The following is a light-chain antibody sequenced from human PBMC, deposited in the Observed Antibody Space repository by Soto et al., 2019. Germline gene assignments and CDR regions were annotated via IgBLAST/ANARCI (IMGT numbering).Light chain of an antibody. J-gene: IGLJ2*01. CDR3: SSYTSSSTLVV. CDR2: DVS. Sequence: QSVLTQPASVSGSPGQSITISCTGTSSDVGGYNYVSWYQQHPGKAPKLMIYDVSNRPSGVSNRFSDSKSGNTASLTISGLQAEEEADYYCSSYTSSSTLVVFGGGTKLTVL. CDR1: SSDVGGYNY. V-gene: IGLV2-14*01.